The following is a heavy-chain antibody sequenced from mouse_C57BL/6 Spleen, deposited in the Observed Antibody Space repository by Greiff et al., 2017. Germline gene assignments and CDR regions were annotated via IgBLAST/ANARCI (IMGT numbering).Heavy chain of an antibody. CDR3: ASSYGINTGDD. V-gene: IGHV1-64*01. D-gene: IGHD1-1*01. Sequence: VQLQQPGAELVKPGASVKLSCKASGYTFNSYWMHWVKQRPGQGLEWIGMIHPNSGSTNYYEKFKSKDTLTVDKSSRTAYLQLSSLTSEDSAVYYGASSYGINTGDDWGKGTTLTVSS. CDR2: IHPNSGST. CDR1: GYTFNSYW. J-gene: IGHJ2*01.